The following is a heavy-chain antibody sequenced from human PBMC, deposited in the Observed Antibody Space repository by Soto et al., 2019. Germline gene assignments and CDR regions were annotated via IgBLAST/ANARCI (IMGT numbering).Heavy chain of an antibody. D-gene: IGHD5-18*01. J-gene: IGHJ6*02. CDR2: IIPIFGTA. CDR1: GGTFRSYA. Sequence: QVQLVQSGAEVKKPGSSVKVSCKASGGTFRSYAISWVRQAPGQGLEWMGGIIPIFGTANYAQKFQGRVTITADESTSTAYKELSSLRSEDTAVYYCAREGGYSYGYIGYSYGMDVWGQGTTVTVSS. CDR3: AREGGYSYGYIGYSYGMDV. V-gene: IGHV1-69*01.